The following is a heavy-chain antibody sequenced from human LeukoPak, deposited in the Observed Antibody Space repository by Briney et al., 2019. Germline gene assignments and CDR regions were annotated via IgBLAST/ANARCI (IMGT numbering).Heavy chain of an antibody. V-gene: IGHV4-39*01. CDR2: IYYRGST. Sequence: KPSETPSLTCSVSGGSISSSSYYWGWIRQPPGKGLEWIGSIYYRGSTYYNPSLKSRVTISVDKSKNQFSLKLSSVTAADTAVYYCARYPGYYYYYMDVWGKGTTVTISS. CDR1: GGSISSSSYY. J-gene: IGHJ6*03. CDR3: ARYPGYYYYYMDV.